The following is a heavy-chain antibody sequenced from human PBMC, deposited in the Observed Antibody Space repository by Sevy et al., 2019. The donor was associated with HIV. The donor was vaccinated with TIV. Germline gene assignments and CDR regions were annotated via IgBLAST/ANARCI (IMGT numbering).Heavy chain of an antibody. CDR1: GFTFSSYS. CDR3: ARDPPEGDCSGGSCYSLDAHYDYGDY. CDR2: ISSSSSTI. Sequence: GGSLRLSCAASGFTFSSYSMNWVRQAPGKGLEWVSYISSSSSTIYYADSVKGRFTISRDNAKNSLYLQMNSLRDEDTAVYYWARDPPEGDCSGGSCYSLDAHYDYGDYWGQGTLVTVSS. V-gene: IGHV3-48*02. D-gene: IGHD2-15*01. J-gene: IGHJ4*02.